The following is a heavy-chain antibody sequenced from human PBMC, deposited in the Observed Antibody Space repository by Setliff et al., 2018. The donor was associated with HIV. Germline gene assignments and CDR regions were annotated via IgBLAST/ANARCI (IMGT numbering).Heavy chain of an antibody. CDR2: MNPNSGNT. CDR3: ARCSYVWGSYRMQP. V-gene: IGHV1-8*02. J-gene: IGHJ5*02. D-gene: IGHD3-16*02. CDR1: GYTFTNYD. Sequence: VSCKASGYTFTNYDINWVRQATGQGLEWMGWMNPNSGNTGYAQKFQGRVTMTRNTSISTAYMELSSLRSEDTAVYYCARCSYVWGSYRMQPWGQGTLGTVSS.